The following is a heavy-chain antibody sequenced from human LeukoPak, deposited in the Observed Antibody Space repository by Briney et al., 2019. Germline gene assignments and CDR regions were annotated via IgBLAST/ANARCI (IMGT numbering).Heavy chain of an antibody. CDR3: ARSHDHLWGNYPDY. D-gene: IGHD3-16*02. CDR2: IHHDGRI. V-gene: IGHV4/OR15-8*01. CDR1: GGSIDSTNW. Sequence: SETLSLTCDVSGGSIDSTNWWNWVRQPPGKGLEWIGEIHHDGRINYNPSLKSRVTLSVDKSKNQFSLRLNSVTAADTAMYYCARSHDHLWGNYPDYWGRGTLVTVSS. J-gene: IGHJ4*02.